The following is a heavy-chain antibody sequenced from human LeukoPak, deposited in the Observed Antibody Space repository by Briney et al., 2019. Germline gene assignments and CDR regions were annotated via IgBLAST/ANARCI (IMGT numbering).Heavy chain of an antibody. CDR3: TRWVLDYGVRELPFDY. CDR2: IRSKPNSYAT. CDR1: GFTFTDSA. D-gene: IGHD4-17*01. J-gene: IGHJ4*02. Sequence: PGGSLKLSCAASGFTFTDSAIHWVRQASGKGLEWVGRIRSKPNSYATAYAVSVTGRFTISRDDSKNTAYLQMNSLKTEDTAVYYCTRWVLDYGVRELPFDYWGQGTLVTVSS. V-gene: IGHV3-73*01.